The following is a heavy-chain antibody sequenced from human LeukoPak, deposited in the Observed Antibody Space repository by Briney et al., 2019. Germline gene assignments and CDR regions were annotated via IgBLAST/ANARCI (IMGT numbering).Heavy chain of an antibody. CDR2: IYYSGST. V-gene: IGHV4-59*01. CDR1: GGSISSYY. D-gene: IGHD5-24*01. J-gene: IGHJ4*02. Sequence: SETLSLTCTVTGGSISSYYWSWIRQPPGKGLEWIGYIYYSGSTNYNPSIKSRVTISVDTSKNQFSLKLSSVTAADTAVYYCARISRDGYNYYFDYWGQGTLVTVSS. CDR3: ARISRDGYNYYFDY.